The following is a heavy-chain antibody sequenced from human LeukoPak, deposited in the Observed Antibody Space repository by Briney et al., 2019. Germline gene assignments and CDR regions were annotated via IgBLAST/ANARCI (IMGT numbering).Heavy chain of an antibody. Sequence: PGGSLRLSCAASGFTFNNYGMHWVRQAPGKGLEWMALIWYDGSNKYYADSVKGRFTISRDNSKNTLYLQMNSLRAEDTAVYYCARGYCSGGSCEHLDYWGQGTLVTVSS. CDR2: IWYDGSNK. V-gene: IGHV3-33*01. D-gene: IGHD2-15*01. CDR1: GFTFNNYG. CDR3: ARGYCSGGSCEHLDY. J-gene: IGHJ4*02.